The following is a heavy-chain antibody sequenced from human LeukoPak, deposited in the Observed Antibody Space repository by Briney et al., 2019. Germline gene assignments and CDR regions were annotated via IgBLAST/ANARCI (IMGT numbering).Heavy chain of an antibody. D-gene: IGHD6-19*01. CDR1: GFTFSSYE. V-gene: IGHV3-48*03. CDR3: ARAPTFSGWFVY. J-gene: IGHJ4*02. Sequence: GGSLRLSCAASGFTFSSYEMNWVRHAPGKGLAWVSYISSSGSTIYYADSVKGRFTISRDNAKNSLYLQMNSLRVEDTAVYYCARAPTFSGWFVYWGQGTLVTVSS. CDR2: ISSSGSTI.